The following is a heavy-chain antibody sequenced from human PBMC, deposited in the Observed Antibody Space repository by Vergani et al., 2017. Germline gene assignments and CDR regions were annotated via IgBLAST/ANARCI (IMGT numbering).Heavy chain of an antibody. CDR1: GFTFSSYG. Sequence: QVQLVESGGGVVQPGRSLRLSCAASGFTFSSYGMHWVRQAPGKGLEWVAVIWYDGSNKYYADSVKGRFTISRDNSKNTLYLQMNSLRAEDTAVYYCAGERAEWLVDYWGQGTLVTVSS. D-gene: IGHD6-19*01. J-gene: IGHJ4*02. V-gene: IGHV3-33*01. CDR3: AGERAEWLVDY. CDR2: IWYDGSNK.